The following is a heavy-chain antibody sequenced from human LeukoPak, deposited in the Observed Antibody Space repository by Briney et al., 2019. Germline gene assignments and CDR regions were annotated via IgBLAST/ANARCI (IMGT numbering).Heavy chain of an antibody. D-gene: IGHD1-26*01. CDR2: IGSSNSYL. V-gene: IGHV3-21*01. J-gene: IGHJ6*03. CDR3: ARDLSSSWYSGAYYYYYMDV. CDR1: GFTFSTYS. Sequence: GGSLRLSCAASGFTFSTYSMNWVRQAPGKGLEWVSSIGSSNSYLYYADSVKGRFTISRDNAKTSLYLQMDSLRAEDTAVYYCARDLSSSWYSGAYYYYYMDVWGKGTTVTVSS.